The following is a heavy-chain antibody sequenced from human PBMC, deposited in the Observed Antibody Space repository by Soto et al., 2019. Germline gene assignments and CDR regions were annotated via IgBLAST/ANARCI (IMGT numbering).Heavy chain of an antibody. CDR2: SSRGSDYI. D-gene: IGHD1-20*01. V-gene: IGHV3-21*01. CDR3: AKDSGCVNNACAYDP. CDR1: GFSLSDYT. J-gene: IGHJ5*02. Sequence: EVHLVESGGGLVKPGGSLRLTCAGSGFSLSDYTMNWVRQAPGKGLEWVSSSSRGSDYIFYADTVKGRFTISRDNARNSLYLQMSSLRAEDTAVYYCAKDSGCVNNACAYDPWGQGTLVSVSS.